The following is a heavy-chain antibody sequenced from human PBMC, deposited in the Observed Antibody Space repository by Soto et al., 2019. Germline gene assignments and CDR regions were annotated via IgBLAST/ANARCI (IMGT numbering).Heavy chain of an antibody. J-gene: IGHJ5*02. Sequence: QVQLVESGGGVVQPGRSLRLSCEGSGFTFGNHGMHWIRQSPGKGLEWLAVIWYDGSEKYYADSVKGRFTISRDNSKNTLYLQMNSLKVEDTAIYYCARWSNNKVVDPWGQGTVVTVS. CDR1: GFTFGNHG. CDR3: ARWSNNKVVDP. V-gene: IGHV3-33*01. D-gene: IGHD1-1*01. CDR2: IWYDGSEK.